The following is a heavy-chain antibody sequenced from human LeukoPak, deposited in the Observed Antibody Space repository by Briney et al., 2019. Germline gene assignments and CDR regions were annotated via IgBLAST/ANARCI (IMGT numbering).Heavy chain of an antibody. V-gene: IGHV1-69*05. CDR3: ARDGGYYYGSGTFVGV. Sequence: VKVSCKASGGTFSSYAISWVRQAPGQGLEWMGGIIPMLGTAKYAQKVQGRVTMSTDTSTSTAYMELRSLRSDDTAVYYCARDGGYYYGSGTFVGVWGQGTLVTVSS. CDR2: IIPMLGTA. J-gene: IGHJ4*02. CDR1: GGTFSSYA. D-gene: IGHD3-10*01.